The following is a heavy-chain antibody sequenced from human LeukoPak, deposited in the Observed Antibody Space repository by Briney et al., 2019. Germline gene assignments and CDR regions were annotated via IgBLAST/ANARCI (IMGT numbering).Heavy chain of an antibody. J-gene: IGHJ5*01. D-gene: IGHD3-22*01. Sequence: GGSLRLSCAASGFTFNNFGMHWVRQAPGKGLEWVSFIGYEGVHKYYADSVKGRFTISRDNSKNVLYLRMNSLTAEDTAIYYCAKDRPNFHENSGHYYRRDGDSWGQGTLVTVSS. CDR3: AKDRPNFHENSGHYYRRDGDS. CDR2: IGYEGVHK. V-gene: IGHV3-30*02. CDR1: GFTFNNFG.